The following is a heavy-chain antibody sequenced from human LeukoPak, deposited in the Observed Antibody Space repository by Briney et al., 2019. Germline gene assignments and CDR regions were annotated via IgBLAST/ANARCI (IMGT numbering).Heavy chain of an antibody. J-gene: IGHJ4*02. CDR2: ISGSGGST. CDR3: AKEGVCYYDSSGYYYRLFDY. Sequence: GGSLRLSCAASGFTFSSYAMSWVRQAPGKGLEWVSAISGSGGSTYYADSVRGRFTISRDNSKNTLYLQMNSLRAEDTAVYYCAKEGVCYYDSSGYYYRLFDYWGQGTLVTVSS. V-gene: IGHV3-23*01. D-gene: IGHD3-22*01. CDR1: GFTFSSYA.